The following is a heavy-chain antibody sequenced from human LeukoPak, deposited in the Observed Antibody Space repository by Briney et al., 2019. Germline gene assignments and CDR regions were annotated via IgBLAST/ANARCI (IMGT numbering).Heavy chain of an antibody. Sequence: SETLSLTCTVSGGSSSSYYWSWIRQPPGKGLEWIGYIHNSGSTKYNSSLKSRVTISVDTSKNQFSLRLSSVTAADTALYYCASRNYYDSSGYIDYWGQGTLVTVSS. CDR1: GGSSSSYY. CDR3: ASRNYYDSSGYIDY. D-gene: IGHD3-22*01. CDR2: IHNSGST. V-gene: IGHV4-59*01. J-gene: IGHJ4*02.